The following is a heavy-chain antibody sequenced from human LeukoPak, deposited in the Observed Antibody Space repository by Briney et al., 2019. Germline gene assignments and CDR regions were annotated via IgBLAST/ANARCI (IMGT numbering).Heavy chain of an antibody. V-gene: IGHV4-38-2*02. D-gene: IGHD2-2*01. CDR2: IYTSGST. J-gene: IGHJ6*03. CDR3: ARDAVVPAATYYYYMDV. Sequence: SETLSLTCTVSGYSITNGYYWGWIRQPPGKGLEWIGRIYTSGSTNYNPSLKSRVTMSVDTSKNQFSLKLSSVTAADTAVYYCARDAVVPAATYYYYMDVWGKGTTVTISS. CDR1: GYSITNGYY.